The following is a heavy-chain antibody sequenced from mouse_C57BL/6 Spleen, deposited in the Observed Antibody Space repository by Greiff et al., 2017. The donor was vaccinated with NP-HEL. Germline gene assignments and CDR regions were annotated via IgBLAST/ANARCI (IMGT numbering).Heavy chain of an antibody. CDR1: GFSFNTYA. V-gene: IGHV10-1*01. D-gene: IGHD1-1*01. CDR3: VGEWGGGRYGSFDY. CDR2: IRSKSNNYAT. J-gene: IGHJ2*01. Sequence: EVHLVESGGGLVQPKGSLKLSCAASGFSFNTYAMNWVRQAPGKGLEWVARIRSKSNNYATYYADSVKDRFTISRDDSESMLYLQMNNLKTEDTAMYYCVGEWGGGRYGSFDYWGQGTTLTVSS.